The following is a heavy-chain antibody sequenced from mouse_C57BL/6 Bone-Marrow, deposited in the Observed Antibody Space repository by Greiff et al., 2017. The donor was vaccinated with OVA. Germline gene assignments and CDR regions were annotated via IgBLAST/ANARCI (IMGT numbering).Heavy chain of an antibody. CDR1: GFTITDDY. Sequence: EVQLQQSGAELVRPGASVKLSCTASGFTITDDYMHWVKQRPEQGLEWIGWIDPENGDTEYASKFQGKATITADTSSNTAYLHLSSLTSADTAVYYCTTGRYDGSSESWGQGTSVTVSS. J-gene: IGHJ4*01. V-gene: IGHV14-4*01. D-gene: IGHD1-1*01. CDR3: TTGRYDGSSES. CDR2: IDPENGDT.